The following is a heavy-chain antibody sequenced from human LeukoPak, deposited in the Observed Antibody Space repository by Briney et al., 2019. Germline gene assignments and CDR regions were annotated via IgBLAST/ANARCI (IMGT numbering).Heavy chain of an antibody. J-gene: IGHJ5*02. V-gene: IGHV4-4*07. CDR1: GDSISNYY. CDR3: ARDRDANWFDP. D-gene: IGHD2-21*02. CDR2: IYTSGST. Sequence: KPSETLSLTCTVSGDSISNYYWSWIRQPAGKGLEWIGRIYTSGSTKYNPSLKSRVTMSVDTSKNQFSLKLSSVTAADTAVYYCARDRDANWFDPWGQGTLVTVSS.